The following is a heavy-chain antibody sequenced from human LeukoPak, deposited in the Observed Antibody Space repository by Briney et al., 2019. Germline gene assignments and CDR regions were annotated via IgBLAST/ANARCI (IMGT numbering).Heavy chain of an antibody. Sequence: GASVKVSCKASGYTFTGYYMHWVRQAPGQGLEWMGWINPNSGGTNYAQKFQGRVTMITDTSISTAYMELSNLRSDDTAVYYCARTSDYYNYYFDYWGQGTPVTVSS. CDR1: GYTFTGYY. CDR3: ARTSDYYNYYFDY. J-gene: IGHJ4*02. D-gene: IGHD4-11*01. CDR2: INPNSGGT. V-gene: IGHV1-2*02.